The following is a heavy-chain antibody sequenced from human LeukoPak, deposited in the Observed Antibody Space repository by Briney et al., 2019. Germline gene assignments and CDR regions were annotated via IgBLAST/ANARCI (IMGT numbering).Heavy chain of an antibody. Sequence: SETLSLTCTVSGGSISSGGYYWSWIRQHPGKGLEWIGYIYYSGSTYYNPSLKSRVTLPVDTAKNQFSLKPSSVTAADTAVYYCATRFGSSWFDPWGQGTLVTVSS. CDR3: ATRFGSSWFDP. CDR2: IYYSGST. V-gene: IGHV4-31*03. CDR1: GGSISSGGYY. J-gene: IGHJ5*02. D-gene: IGHD6-13*01.